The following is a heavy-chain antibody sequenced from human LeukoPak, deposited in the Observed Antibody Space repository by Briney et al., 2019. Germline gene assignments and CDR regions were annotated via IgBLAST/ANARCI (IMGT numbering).Heavy chain of an antibody. V-gene: IGHV3-21*01. CDR3: ARDLLEYYDYVWGSYRLGAFDI. J-gene: IGHJ3*02. D-gene: IGHD3-16*02. Sequence: GGSLRLSCAASGFTFSSYSMNWIRQAPGKGLEWVSSISSSSSYIYYADSVKGRFTISRDNAKNSPYLQMNSLRAEDTAVYYCARDLLEYYDYVWGSYRLGAFDIWGQGTMVTVSS. CDR1: GFTFSSYS. CDR2: ISSSSSYI.